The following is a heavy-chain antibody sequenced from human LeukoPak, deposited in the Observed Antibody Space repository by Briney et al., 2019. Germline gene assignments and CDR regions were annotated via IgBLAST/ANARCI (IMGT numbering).Heavy chain of an antibody. V-gene: IGHV4-38-2*02. CDR3: ARTTEGGYTYGYFYYYYMDV. CDR1: GYSISSGYY. Sequence: SETLSLTCTVSGYSISSGYYWGWIRQPPGKGLEWIGSIYHSGSTYYNPSLKSRVTISVDTSKNQFSLKLTSVTAADTAVYYCARTTEGGYTYGYFYYYYMDVWGKGTTVTISS. CDR2: IYHSGST. D-gene: IGHD5-18*01. J-gene: IGHJ6*03.